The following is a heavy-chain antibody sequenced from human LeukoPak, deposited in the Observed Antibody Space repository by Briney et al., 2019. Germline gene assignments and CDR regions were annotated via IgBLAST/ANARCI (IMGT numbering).Heavy chain of an antibody. D-gene: IGHD4-23*01. Sequence: QPGGSLRLSCAASGFTFSSYEMNWVRQAPGKGLEWVSYASRSGKTIYYADSMKGRFTISRDNAKNSLYLQMNSLRVEDTAVYYCARDLTTVVSTHFDYWGQGTLVTVSS. V-gene: IGHV3-48*03. CDR2: ASRSGKTI. CDR1: GFTFSSYE. J-gene: IGHJ4*02. CDR3: ARDLTTVVSTHFDY.